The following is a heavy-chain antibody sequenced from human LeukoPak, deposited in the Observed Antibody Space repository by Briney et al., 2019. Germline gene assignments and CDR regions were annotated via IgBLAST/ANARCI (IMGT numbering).Heavy chain of an antibody. CDR2: IYYSGST. Sequence: SETLSLTCTVSGGSISSSSYYWGWIRQPPGKGLEWIGSIYYSGSTYYNPSLKSRVTISVDTSKNQFSLKLTSVTAADTAVYYCARDSIRVQTGTTPWGRGTLVTVSS. D-gene: IGHD1-1*01. J-gene: IGHJ5*02. CDR1: GGSISSSSYY. V-gene: IGHV4-39*07. CDR3: ARDSIRVQTGTTP.